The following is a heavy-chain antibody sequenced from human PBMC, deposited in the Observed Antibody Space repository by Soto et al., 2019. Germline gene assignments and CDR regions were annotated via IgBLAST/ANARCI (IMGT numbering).Heavy chain of an antibody. J-gene: IGHJ5*02. CDR1: GYTFTSYG. V-gene: IGHV1-18*01. Sequence: GASVKVSCKASGYTFTSYGISWVRQAPGQGLEWMGWISAYNGNTNYAQKLQGRVTMTTDTSTSTAYMELRSLRSDDTAVYYCARALLSPVQLELNWFDPWGQGTLVTVSS. CDR3: ARALLSPVQLELNWFDP. CDR2: ISAYNGNT. D-gene: IGHD1-1*01.